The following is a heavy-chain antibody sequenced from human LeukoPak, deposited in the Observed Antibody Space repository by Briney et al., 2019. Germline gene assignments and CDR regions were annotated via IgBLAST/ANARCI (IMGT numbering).Heavy chain of an antibody. CDR2: ISGSGGST. CDR1: GFTFSSYS. CDR3: AKDGEGSSWFRDSNYFDY. J-gene: IGHJ4*02. D-gene: IGHD6-13*01. V-gene: IGHV3-23*01. Sequence: PGGSLRLSCAASGFTFSSYSMNWVRQAPGKGLEWVSAISGSGGSTYYADSVKGRFTISRDNSKNTLYLQMNSLRAEDTAVYYCAKDGEGSSWFRDSNYFDYWGQGTLVTVSS.